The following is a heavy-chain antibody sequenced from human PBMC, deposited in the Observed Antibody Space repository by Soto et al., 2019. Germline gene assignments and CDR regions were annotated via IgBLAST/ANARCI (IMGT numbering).Heavy chain of an antibody. D-gene: IGHD3-3*01. CDR2: ISGSGGST. V-gene: IGHV3-23*01. Sequence: GGSLRLSCAASGFTFSSYAMSWVRQAPGKGLEWVSAISGSGGSTYYADSVKGRFTISRDNSKNTLYLQMNSLRAEDTAVYYCARGVVRFLEWFGDAFDIWGQGTMVTVSS. CDR3: ARGVVRFLEWFGDAFDI. J-gene: IGHJ3*02. CDR1: GFTFSSYA.